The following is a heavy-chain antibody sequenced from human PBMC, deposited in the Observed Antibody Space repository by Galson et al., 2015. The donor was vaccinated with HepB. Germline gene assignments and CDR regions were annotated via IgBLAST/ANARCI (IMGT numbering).Heavy chain of an antibody. J-gene: IGHJ6*02. CDR3: ARVLWFGEFYYYYGMDV. Sequence: SLRLSCAASGFTFSSYAMHWVRQAPGKGLEWVAVISYDGSNKYYADSVKGRFTISRDNSKNTLYLQMNSLRAEDTAVYYCARVLWFGEFYYYYGMDVWGQGTTVTVSS. D-gene: IGHD3-10*01. CDR2: ISYDGSNK. V-gene: IGHV3-30-3*01. CDR1: GFTFSSYA.